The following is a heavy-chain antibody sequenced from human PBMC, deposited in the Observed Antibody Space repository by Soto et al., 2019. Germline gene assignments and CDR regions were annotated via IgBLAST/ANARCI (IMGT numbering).Heavy chain of an antibody. D-gene: IGHD6-19*01. V-gene: IGHV3-15*01. CDR2: IKSKTDGGTT. Sequence: GGSLRISCAASGFTFSNAWMSWVRQAPGKGLEWVGRIKSKTDGGTTDYAAPVKGRFTISRDDSKNTLYLQMNSLKTADTAVYYCTSLSGWYYSHFDYWGQGTLVTVSS. CDR3: TSLSGWYYSHFDY. J-gene: IGHJ4*02. CDR1: GFTFSNAW.